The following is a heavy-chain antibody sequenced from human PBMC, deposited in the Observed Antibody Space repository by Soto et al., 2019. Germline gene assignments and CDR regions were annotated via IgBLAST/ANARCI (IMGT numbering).Heavy chain of an antibody. V-gene: IGHV3-30-3*01. J-gene: IGHJ4*02. CDR2: ISYDGSNK. CDR3: AREGYSYGIFDY. D-gene: IGHD5-18*01. Sequence: PGGSLRLSCAASGFTFSSYAMHWVRKAPGKGLEWVAVISYDGSNKYYADSVKGRFTISRDNSKNTLYLQMNSLRAEDTAVYYCAREGYSYGIFDYWGQGTLVTVSS. CDR1: GFTFSSYA.